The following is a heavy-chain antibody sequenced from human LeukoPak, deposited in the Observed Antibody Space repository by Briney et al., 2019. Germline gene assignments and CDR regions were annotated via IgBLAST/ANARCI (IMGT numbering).Heavy chain of an antibody. Sequence: PSETLSLTCAVYGGSFNGYYWSWIRQPPGKGLEWIGEINHSGSTNYNPSRKSRVTISVDTSKNQFSLKLSSVTAADTAVYYCAGRPYNWNYSAGEWFDPWGQGTLVTVSS. J-gene: IGHJ5*02. D-gene: IGHD1-7*01. V-gene: IGHV4-34*01. CDR2: INHSGST. CDR3: AGRPYNWNYSAGEWFDP. CDR1: GGSFNGYY.